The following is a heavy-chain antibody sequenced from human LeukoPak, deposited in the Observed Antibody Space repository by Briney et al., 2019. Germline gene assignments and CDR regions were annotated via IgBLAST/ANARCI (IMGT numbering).Heavy chain of an antibody. V-gene: IGHV3-13*01. CDR2: IGTAGDT. J-gene: IGHJ6*02. CDR1: GFTFSSYD. Sequence: GGSLRLSCAASGFTFSSYDMHWVRQATGKGLEWVSAIGTAGDTYYPGSVEGRFTISRENARNSLYLQMNSLRAGDTAVYYCARGGRGYGSGSYYRYYYYGMDVWGQGTLVTVSS. D-gene: IGHD3-10*01. CDR3: ARGGRGYGSGSYYRYYYYGMDV.